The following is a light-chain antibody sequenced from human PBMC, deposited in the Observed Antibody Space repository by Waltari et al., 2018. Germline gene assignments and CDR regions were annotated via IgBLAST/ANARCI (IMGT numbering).Light chain of an antibody. J-gene: IGKJ1*01. CDR1: ESVRRA. Sequence: EIVLTQSPGTRSLSPGERATLSCRASESVRRALAWYQQRPGQAPRLLIYDASSRATGIPDRFSGSGSGTDFSLTISRLEPEDFALYYCQHYRSLPVTFGQGTKVEIK. V-gene: IGKV3-20*01. CDR3: QHYRSLPVT. CDR2: DAS.